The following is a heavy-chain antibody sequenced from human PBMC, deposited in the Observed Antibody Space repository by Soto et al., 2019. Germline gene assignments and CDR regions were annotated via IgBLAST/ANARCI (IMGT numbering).Heavy chain of an antibody. CDR3: VRGSYYGSGSYYTLFDH. Sequence: QVQLVESGGGVVQPGRSLRLSCAASGFTFSIYAMHWVRQAPGKGLEWVTVISYDGGNEYYADSVKGRFTISRDNSKNTLLLQMSSVRAEDTAVYYCVRGSYYGSGSYYTLFDHWGQGTLVTVSS. V-gene: IGHV3-30-3*01. J-gene: IGHJ4*02. CDR1: GFTFSIYA. CDR2: ISYDGGNE. D-gene: IGHD3-10*01.